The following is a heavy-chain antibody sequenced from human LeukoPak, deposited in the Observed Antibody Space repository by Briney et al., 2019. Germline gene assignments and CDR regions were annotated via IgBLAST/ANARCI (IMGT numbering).Heavy chain of an antibody. J-gene: IGHJ4*02. CDR2: TFTSGGT. D-gene: IGHD1-1*01. Sequence: PSETLSLTCTVSGGSMSPYYWSWIRQTPGKGLEWIGYTFTSGGTNYNPSLKSRVTMSVDTSKNQFSLKLISVTAADTAVYYCARGSGETRGLNFDYWGQGTLVTVSS. CDR3: ARGSGETRGLNFDY. V-gene: IGHV4-4*09. CDR1: GGSMSPYY.